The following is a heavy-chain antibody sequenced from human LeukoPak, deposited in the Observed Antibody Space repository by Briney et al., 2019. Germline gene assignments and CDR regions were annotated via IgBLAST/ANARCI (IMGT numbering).Heavy chain of an antibody. CDR3: ARWFSIQGSY. Sequence: WIRQPPGKGLEWVSGINWNGGSTGYADSVKGRFTISRDNAKNSLYLQMNSLRAEDTALYYCARWFSIQGSYWGQGTLVTVSS. V-gene: IGHV3-20*03. D-gene: IGHD3-3*02. J-gene: IGHJ4*02. CDR2: INWNGGST.